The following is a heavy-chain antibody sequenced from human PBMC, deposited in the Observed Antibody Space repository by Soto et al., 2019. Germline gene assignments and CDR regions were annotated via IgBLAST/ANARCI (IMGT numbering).Heavy chain of an antibody. CDR1: GFTFGDYA. D-gene: IGHD3-22*01. CDR3: TRDTGAFRNSLKAYDSSGYYITPYYYGMDV. Sequence: GGSLRLSCTASGFTFGDYAMSWFRQAPGKGLEWVGFIRSKAYGGTTEYAASVKGRFTISRDDSKSIAYLQMNSLKTEDTAVYYCTRDTGAFRNSLKAYDSSGYYITPYYYGMDVWGQGTTVTVSS. CDR2: IRSKAYGGTT. J-gene: IGHJ6*02. V-gene: IGHV3-49*03.